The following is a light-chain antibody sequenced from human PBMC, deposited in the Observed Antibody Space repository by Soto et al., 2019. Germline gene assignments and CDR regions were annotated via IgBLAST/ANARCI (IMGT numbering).Light chain of an antibody. CDR1: SSDVGGYNI. J-gene: IGLJ1*01. Sequence: QSALTQPRSVSRSPGQSVTISCTGTSSDVGGYNIVSWYQQHPGKAPKLMIYDVSKRPSGVPDRFSGSKSGNTASLTISGLQGEDEAVYYWFLYAGSYPYVFGRGTKVTVL. V-gene: IGLV2-11*01. CDR3: FLYAGSYPYV. CDR2: DVS.